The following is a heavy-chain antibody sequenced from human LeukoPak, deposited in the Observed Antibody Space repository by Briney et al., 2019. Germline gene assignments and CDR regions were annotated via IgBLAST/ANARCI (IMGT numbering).Heavy chain of an antibody. J-gene: IGHJ4*02. Sequence: GGSLRLSCAASGFTFSSYAMSWVRQAPGKGLEWVSSISAGGGSTYYADSVKGRFTISRDNSKNTLYLQMNSLRAEDTAVYYRARAYYDFWSGYFPSYYFDYWGQGTLVTVSS. D-gene: IGHD3-3*01. CDR1: GFTFSSYA. CDR3: ARAYYDFWSGYFPSYYFDY. CDR2: ISAGGGST. V-gene: IGHV3-23*01.